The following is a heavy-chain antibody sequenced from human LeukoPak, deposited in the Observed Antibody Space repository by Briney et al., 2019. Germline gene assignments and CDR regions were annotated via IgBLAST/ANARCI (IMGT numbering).Heavy chain of an antibody. V-gene: IGHV1-2*02. CDR1: GYTFTGYY. CDR2: INPNSGGT. CDR3: AREGIVVVVAAFDY. D-gene: IGHD2-15*01. J-gene: IGHJ4*02. Sequence: ASVKVSCKASGYTFTGYYMHRVRQAPGQGLEWMGWINPNSGGTNYAQKFQGRVTMTRDTSISTAYMELSRLRSDDTAVYYCAREGIVVVVAAFDYWGQGTLVTVSS.